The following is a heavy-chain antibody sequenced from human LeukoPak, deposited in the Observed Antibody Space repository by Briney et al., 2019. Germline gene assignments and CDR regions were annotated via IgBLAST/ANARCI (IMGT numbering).Heavy chain of an antibody. CDR2: ISPDGRST. CDR1: GFTFSSYS. Sequence: PGGSLRLSCAASGFTFSSYSMNWVRQAPGKGLVWVSQISPDGRSTRYADSVKGRFTISRDNAKNSLYLQMNSLRAEDTAVYYCARATDFWSGYYYYWGQGTLVTVSS. CDR3: ARATDFWSGYYYY. V-gene: IGHV3-74*01. D-gene: IGHD3-3*01. J-gene: IGHJ4*02.